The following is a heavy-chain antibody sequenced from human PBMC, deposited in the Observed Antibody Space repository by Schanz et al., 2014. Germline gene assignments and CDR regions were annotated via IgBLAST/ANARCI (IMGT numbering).Heavy chain of an antibody. Sequence: EVQLVESGGGLVQPGGSLRLSCGGSGFTFSKYWMSWVRQAPGKGLEWVSTISASGGSTYYADSVKGRFTISRDNSKNILYLQMNSLRAEDTAVYYCAKDLLYGAPMPLNHLDYWGQGTLVTVSS. D-gene: IGHD2-2*01. V-gene: IGHV3-23*04. CDR1: GFTFSKYW. CDR2: ISASGGST. J-gene: IGHJ4*02. CDR3: AKDLLYGAPMPLNHLDY.